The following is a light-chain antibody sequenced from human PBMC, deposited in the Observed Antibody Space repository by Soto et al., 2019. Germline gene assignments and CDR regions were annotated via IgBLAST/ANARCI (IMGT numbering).Light chain of an antibody. J-gene: IGLJ2*01. CDR1: RSDVGGYNY. CDR3: ISYTSSSTVV. CDR2: DVS. V-gene: IGLV2-14*01. Sequence: QSALTQPASVSGSPGQSITISCTGTRSDVGGYNYVSWYQQHPGKAPKLMIYDVSKRPSGVSNRFSGSKSGNTASLTISGLQAEDEADYYCISYTSSSTVVFGGGTKVTVL.